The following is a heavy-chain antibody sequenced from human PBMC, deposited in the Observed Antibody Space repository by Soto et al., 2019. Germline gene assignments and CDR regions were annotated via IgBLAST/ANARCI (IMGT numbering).Heavy chain of an antibody. J-gene: IGHJ4*02. CDR3: ARLLRYFDWSPFDY. Sequence: QVQLQQWGAGLLKPSETLSLTCAVYGGSFSGYYWSWIRQPPGKGLEWIGEINHSGSTNYNPSLKSRVTISVDTSKNQFSLKLSSVTAADTAVYYCARLLRYFDWSPFDYWGQGTLVTVS. CDR2: INHSGST. CDR1: GGSFSGYY. D-gene: IGHD3-9*01. V-gene: IGHV4-34*01.